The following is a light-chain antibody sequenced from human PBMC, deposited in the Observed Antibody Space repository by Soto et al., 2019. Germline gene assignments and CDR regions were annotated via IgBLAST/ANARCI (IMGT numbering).Light chain of an antibody. CDR1: QDVSSN. J-gene: IGKJ4*01. CDR3: RQYIRWPLT. V-gene: IGKV3-15*01. CDR2: GAS. Sequence: EMVVTQSPATLSVSPGERATLSCRASQDVSSNLAWYQQKPGQAPSPLIYGASTRATGTPARFSGSGSGTEFTLTISSLQSEDYAVYFCRQYIRWPLTFGGGTKVDIK.